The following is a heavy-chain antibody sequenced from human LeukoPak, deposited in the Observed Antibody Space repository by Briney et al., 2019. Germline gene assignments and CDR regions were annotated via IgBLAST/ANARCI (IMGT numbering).Heavy chain of an antibody. V-gene: IGHV3-7*01. CDR3: ARWGVWHERKGYPDC. CDR1: GFTFSTFW. Sequence: GGSLRLSCAASGFTFSTFWVTWVRQAPGKGLEWVAHIKEDGSETYYVDSLKGRFTISRDNARNSLYLQMNSLRADDTAVYYCARWGVWHERKGYPDCWGQGTLVTVSS. CDR2: IKEDGSET. J-gene: IGHJ4*02. D-gene: IGHD3-16*01.